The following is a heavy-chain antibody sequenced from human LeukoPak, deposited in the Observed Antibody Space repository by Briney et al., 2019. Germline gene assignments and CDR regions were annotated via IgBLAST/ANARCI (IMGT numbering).Heavy chain of an antibody. D-gene: IGHD7-27*01. CDR3: AKDKHNWGSDY. CDR2: INKNGDET. CDR1: GFTFSSYA. J-gene: IGHJ4*02. Sequence: GGSLRLSCAASGFTFSSYAMSWVRQALGEGPEWVSGINKNGDETYYVDSVKGRFTISRDNSKNMLFLQINSLRAEDTAVYYCAKDKHNWGSDYWGQGTLVTVSS. V-gene: IGHV3-23*01.